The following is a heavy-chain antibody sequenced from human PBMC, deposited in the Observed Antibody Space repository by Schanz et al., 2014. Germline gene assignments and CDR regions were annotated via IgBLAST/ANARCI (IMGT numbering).Heavy chain of an antibody. Sequence: EVQLLESGGGLVQPGGSLRLSCAASGFSFSTYAMSWVRQAPGQGLEWVSGINTSGGSRYYAESVKGRFTISRDNSKNLVVLQMNSLRVDDTAVYYCTKEDATALWYFEQWGQGTLVTVSS. CDR1: GFSFSTYA. CDR3: TKEDATALWYFEQ. D-gene: IGHD6-13*01. J-gene: IGHJ4*02. V-gene: IGHV3-23*01. CDR2: INTSGGSR.